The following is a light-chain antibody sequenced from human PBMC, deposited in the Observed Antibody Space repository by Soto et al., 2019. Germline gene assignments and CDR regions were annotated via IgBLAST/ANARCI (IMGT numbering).Light chain of an antibody. CDR2: GAS. V-gene: IGKV1-39*01. CDR3: QQTYNTPGT. J-gene: IGKJ1*01. Sequence: DTQMTQSPSSLSASVGDRVTITCRASQYSSTYLNWYQQKPGNAPKLLIYGASSLQSGVPSRFSGRGSGTEFTLTISSLQPEDFATYYCQQTYNTPGTFARGTKVEIK. CDR1: QYSSTY.